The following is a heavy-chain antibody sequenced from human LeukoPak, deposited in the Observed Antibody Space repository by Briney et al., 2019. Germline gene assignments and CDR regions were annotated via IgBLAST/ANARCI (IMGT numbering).Heavy chain of an antibody. CDR2: IYYSGST. J-gene: IGHJ3*02. CDR3: AREDYDSSGYLGAFDI. Sequence: SETLSLTCTVSGGSISSYYWSWIRQPPGKGLEWIGYIYYSGSTNYNPSLKSRVTISVDTSKNQFSLKLSSVTAADTAVYYCAREDYDSSGYLGAFDIWGQGTMVTVSS. D-gene: IGHD3-22*01. V-gene: IGHV4-59*01. CDR1: GGSISSYY.